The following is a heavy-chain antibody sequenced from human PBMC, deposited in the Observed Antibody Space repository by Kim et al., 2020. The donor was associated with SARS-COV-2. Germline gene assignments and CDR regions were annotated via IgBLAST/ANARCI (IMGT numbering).Heavy chain of an antibody. CDR3: ARVSSNVGYYDFWSGPRLVSYGMDV. CDR2: INHSGST. V-gene: IGHV4-34*01. J-gene: IGHJ6*02. D-gene: IGHD3-3*01. CDR1: GGSFSGYY. Sequence: SETLSLTCAVYGGSFSGYYWSWIRQPPGKGLEWIGEINHSGSTNYNPSLKSRVTISVDTSKNQFSLKLSSVTAADTAVYYCARVSSNVGYYDFWSGPRLVSYGMDVWGQGTTVTVSS.